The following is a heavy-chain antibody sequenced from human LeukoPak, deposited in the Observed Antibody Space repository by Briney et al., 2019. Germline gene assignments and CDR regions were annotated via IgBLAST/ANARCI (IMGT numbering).Heavy chain of an antibody. V-gene: IGHV4-59*08. CDR2: IYYSGST. J-gene: IGHJ3*02. Sequence: SETLSLTCTVSGGSISSYYWSWIRQPPGKGLEWIGYIYYSGSTNYNPSLKSRVTISVDTSKNQFSLMLSSVTAADTAVYYCAAGGAAMVIRGAFDIWGQGTMVTVSS. CDR3: AAGGAAMVIRGAFDI. D-gene: IGHD5-18*01. CDR1: GGSISSYY.